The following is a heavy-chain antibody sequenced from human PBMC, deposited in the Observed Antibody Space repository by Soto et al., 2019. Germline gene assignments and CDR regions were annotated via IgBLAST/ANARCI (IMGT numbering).Heavy chain of an antibody. D-gene: IGHD2-21*01. CDR1: GGSISSGGYY. CDR2: IYYSGST. CDR3: ARGIGSPDYYYYMDV. J-gene: IGHJ6*03. V-gene: IGHV4-31*03. Sequence: ASETLCLTCTVSGGSISSGGYYWSWIRQHPGKGLEWIGYIYYSGSTYYNPSLKSRVTISVDTSKNQFSLKLSSVTAADTAVYYCARGIGSPDYYYYMDVWGKGTTVTVSS.